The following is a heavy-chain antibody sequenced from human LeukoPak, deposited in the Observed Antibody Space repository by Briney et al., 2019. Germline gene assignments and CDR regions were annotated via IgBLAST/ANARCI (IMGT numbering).Heavy chain of an antibody. D-gene: IGHD2-21*01. V-gene: IGHV4-59*01. Sequence: SETLSLTCTVSGGSISSYYWSWIRQPPGKGLDWIGYIYYSGSTNYNPSLKSRVTISVDTSKNQFSLKLSSVTAADTAVYYCARDLDGSGGDSPFDYWGQGTLVTVSS. CDR2: IYYSGST. CDR3: ARDLDGSGGDSPFDY. CDR1: GGSISSYY. J-gene: IGHJ4*02.